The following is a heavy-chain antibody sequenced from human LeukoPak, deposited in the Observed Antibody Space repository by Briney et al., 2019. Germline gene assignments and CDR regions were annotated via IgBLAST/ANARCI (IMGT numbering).Heavy chain of an antibody. Sequence: GESLKISCKGSGYSFTSYWIGWVRQLPGKGLVWMGIIYPGDSDTRYSPSFQGQVTISADKSISTAYLQWSSLKASDTAMYYCARRGYSYGYPGGNDYWGQGTLVTVSS. CDR3: ARRGYSYGYPGGNDY. V-gene: IGHV5-51*01. J-gene: IGHJ4*02. CDR1: GYSFTSYW. D-gene: IGHD5-18*01. CDR2: IYPGDSDT.